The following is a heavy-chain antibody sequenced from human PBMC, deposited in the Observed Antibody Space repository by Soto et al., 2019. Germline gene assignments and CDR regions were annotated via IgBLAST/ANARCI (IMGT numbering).Heavy chain of an antibody. D-gene: IGHD1-1*01. Sequence: QVQLVQSGAEVKEPGDSVRVSCEASGYTFTAYYIHWVRQAPGQGLEWMGWINPKFGDTTYAQDFQGRLTVSADSSASTVYMELSSLRPEDTAVYYCARLHWHPRGRHYYYYDTDVWGKGTTVTVSS. CDR2: INPKFGDT. CDR1: GYTFTAYY. CDR3: ARLHWHPRGRHYYYYDTDV. J-gene: IGHJ6*04. V-gene: IGHV1-2*02.